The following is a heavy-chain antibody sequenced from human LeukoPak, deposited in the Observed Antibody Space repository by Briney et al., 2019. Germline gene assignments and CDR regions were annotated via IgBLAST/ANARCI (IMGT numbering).Heavy chain of an antibody. CDR1: GGTFSSYA. J-gene: IGHJ4*02. CDR2: IIPIFGTA. V-gene: IGHV1-69*06. D-gene: IGHD6-13*01. Sequence: SVKVSCKASGGTFSSYAISWVRQAPGQGLEWMGGIIPIFGTANYAQKFQGRVTITADKSTSTAYMELSSLRSEDTAVYYCARVEDGQQLVEFDYWGQGTLVTVSS. CDR3: ARVEDGQQLVEFDY.